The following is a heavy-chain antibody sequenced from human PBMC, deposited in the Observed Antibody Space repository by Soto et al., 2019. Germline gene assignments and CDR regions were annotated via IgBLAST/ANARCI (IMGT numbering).Heavy chain of an antibody. CDR3: ARIGDGNQRPFDY. Sequence: QVRLVQSGAEVKKPGSSVKVSCKASGYTFSSYTINWVRQAPGQGLELMGGIIPVFNSATYAQKFQGRVTITAEESTSTAYLELRSLRSEDTAVYYCARIGDGNQRPFDYWGQGTLVTVSS. D-gene: IGHD6-25*01. CDR2: IIPVFNSA. J-gene: IGHJ4*02. CDR1: GYTFSSYT. V-gene: IGHV1-69*01.